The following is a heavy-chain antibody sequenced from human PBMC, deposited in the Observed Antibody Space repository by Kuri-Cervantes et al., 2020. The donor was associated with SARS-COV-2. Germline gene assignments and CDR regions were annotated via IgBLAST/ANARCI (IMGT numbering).Heavy chain of an antibody. CDR1: GGTFCSNT. CDR3: AGDSVLEGGSYYDY. V-gene: IGHV1-69*02. D-gene: IGHD1-26*01. Sequence: VQIICKASGGTFCSNTSSWVRQATRRGREWMGRIIPILGIANYEQKFQGRVTITADKSTSRAYMELCSLRSEETAVYYCAGDSVLEGGSYYDYWGQGTLVTVSS. J-gene: IGHJ4*02. CDR2: IIPILGIA.